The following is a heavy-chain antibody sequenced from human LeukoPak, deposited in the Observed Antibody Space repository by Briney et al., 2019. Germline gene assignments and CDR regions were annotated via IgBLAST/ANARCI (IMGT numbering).Heavy chain of an antibody. D-gene: IGHD3-16*02. V-gene: IGHV1-2*06. CDR3: ARDSRDLYDYVWGSYRYKTFDY. CDR1: GYTFTGYY. J-gene: IGHJ4*02. Sequence: VASVKVSCKASGYTFTGYYMHWVRQAPGQGLEWMGRINPNSGGTNYAQKFQGRFAMTRDTSISTAYMELSRLRSDDTAVYYCARDSRDLYDYVWGSYRYKTFDYWGQGTLVTVSS. CDR2: INPNSGGT.